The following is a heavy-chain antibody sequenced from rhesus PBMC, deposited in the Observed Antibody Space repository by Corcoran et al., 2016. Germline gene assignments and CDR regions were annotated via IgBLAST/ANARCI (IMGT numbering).Heavy chain of an antibody. CDR1: GSSINITS. V-gene: IGHV4S2*01. Sequence: QVHLQESGPGLVKPSETLPLTCAVSGSSINITSWSCIRQAPGKGLEWIGLIYGSGGNTDYNPSLKSRVTISIDTSMNQCSPRLSSVTAADTAVYYCARGYFYFDFWGQGVLVTVSS. J-gene: IGHJ4*01. CDR3: ARGYFYFDF. CDR2: IYGSGGNT. D-gene: IGHD2-2*01.